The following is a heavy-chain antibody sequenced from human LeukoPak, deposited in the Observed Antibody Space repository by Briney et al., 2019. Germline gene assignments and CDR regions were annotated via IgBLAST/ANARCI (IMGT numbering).Heavy chain of an antibody. J-gene: IGHJ5*02. V-gene: IGHV3-23*01. CDR2: ISGSGGST. CDR1: GFTFSSYT. CDR3: AKGPSITIFGVVISTGHNWFDP. Sequence: GGSLRLSCAASGFTFSSYTMSWVRQAPGKGLEWVSAISGSGGSTYYADSVKGRFTISRDNSKNTLCLQMNSLRAEDTAVYYCAKGPSITIFGVVISTGHNWFDPWGQGTLVTVSS. D-gene: IGHD3-3*01.